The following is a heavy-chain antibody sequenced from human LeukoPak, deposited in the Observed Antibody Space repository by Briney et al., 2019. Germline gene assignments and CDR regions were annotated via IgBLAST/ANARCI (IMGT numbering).Heavy chain of an antibody. CDR3: ARISPYCSSTSCPRRRDWFDP. J-gene: IGHJ5*02. Sequence: ASVKVSCKASGYTFTSYGISWVRQAPGQGLEWMGWISAYNGNTNYAQKLQGRVTMTIDTSTSTAYMELRSLRSDDTAVYYCARISPYCSSTSCPRRRDWFDPWGQGTLVTVSS. D-gene: IGHD2-2*01. V-gene: IGHV1-18*01. CDR2: ISAYNGNT. CDR1: GYTFTSYG.